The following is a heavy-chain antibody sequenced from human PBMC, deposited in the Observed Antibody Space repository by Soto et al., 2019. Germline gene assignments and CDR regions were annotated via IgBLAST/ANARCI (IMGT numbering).Heavy chain of an antibody. J-gene: IGHJ5*02. V-gene: IGHV4-30-4*01. CDR1: GDSISSDYYY. Sequence: PXETLSLHCTVSGDSISSDYYYWSWIRQPPGKGLEWIGYFYYSGITYYNPSLKSRITISSGTSKNQFYLKLSSVTAADTAVYYCARGRSRWPRGGWFDTWGQGTLVTVSS. CDR3: ARGRSRWPRGGWFDT. CDR2: FYYSGIT. D-gene: IGHD6-13*01.